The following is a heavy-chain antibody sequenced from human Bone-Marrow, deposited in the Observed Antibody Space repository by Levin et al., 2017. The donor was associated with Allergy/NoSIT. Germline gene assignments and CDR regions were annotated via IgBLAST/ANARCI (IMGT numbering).Heavy chain of an antibody. Sequence: ASVKVSCTASGDSFTGYWIAWVRQAPGKGLELMGIIYPGDSDTKYRPSFQGQVTISADKSINTAYLQWRSLKASDTAIYYCARHIRGSEFDSWGQGTLVTVSS. V-gene: IGHV5-51*01. CDR1: GDSFTGYW. J-gene: IGHJ5*01. CDR3: ARHIRGSEFDS. CDR2: IYPGDSDT.